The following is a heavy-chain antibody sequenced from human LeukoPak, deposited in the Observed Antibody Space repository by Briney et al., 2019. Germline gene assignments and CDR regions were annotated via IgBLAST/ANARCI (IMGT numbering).Heavy chain of an antibody. V-gene: IGHV1-2*02. J-gene: IGHJ3*02. D-gene: IGHD6-6*01. Sequence: GASVKVSCKASGYTFTGYYMHWVRQAPGQGLEWMGWINPNSGGTNYAQKFQGRVTMTRDTSISTAYMELSRLRSDDTAVYYCAREYSSSDDAFDIWGQGTMVTVSS. CDR1: GYTFTGYY. CDR2: INPNSGGT. CDR3: AREYSSSDDAFDI.